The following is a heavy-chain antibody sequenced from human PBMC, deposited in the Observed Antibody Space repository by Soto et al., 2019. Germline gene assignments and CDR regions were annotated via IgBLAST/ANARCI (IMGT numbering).Heavy chain of an antibody. J-gene: IGHJ4*02. Sequence: PSETLSLTCTVSGGSISSGGYYWSWIRQHPGKGLEWIGYIYYSGSTYYNPSLKSRVTISVDTSKNQFSLKLSSVTAADTAVYYCARVQTESMVSASSRAPGNFAYWGRGSLVPVSS. CDR3: ARVQTESMVSASSRAPGNFAY. CDR2: IYYSGST. D-gene: IGHD3-16*01. V-gene: IGHV4-31*03. CDR1: GGSISSGGYY.